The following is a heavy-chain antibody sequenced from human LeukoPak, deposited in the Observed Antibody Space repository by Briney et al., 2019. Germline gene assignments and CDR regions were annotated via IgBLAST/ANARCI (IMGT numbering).Heavy chain of an antibody. Sequence: PSETLSLTCAVSGVSITSSYYYWGWIRQPPGKGLEWIGTIYHSGSTYLTAALKSRVSMSADTPKNQFSLRLTSVTAADTALYYCATDNGGYRAFDVWGQGTLVTASS. J-gene: IGHJ3*01. CDR2: IYHSGST. CDR3: ATDNGGYRAFDV. D-gene: IGHD3-22*01. V-gene: IGHV4-39*02. CDR1: GVSITSSYYY.